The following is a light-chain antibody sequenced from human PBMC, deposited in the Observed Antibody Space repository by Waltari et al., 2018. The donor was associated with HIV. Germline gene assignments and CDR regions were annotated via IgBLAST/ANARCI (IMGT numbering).Light chain of an antibody. CDR1: QTGSNK. J-gene: IGKJ3*01. V-gene: IGKV1-39*01. CDR3: QQSYSYPLT. CDR2: DAS. Sequence: DIQMTQSPSSLSASVGDSVTITCRASQTGSNKVNWFQQKPGKAPKVLIYDASSLQSGAPPRFSGSGSGTDFSLTINSLQPDDFASYFCQQSYSYPLTFGPGTKVDIK.